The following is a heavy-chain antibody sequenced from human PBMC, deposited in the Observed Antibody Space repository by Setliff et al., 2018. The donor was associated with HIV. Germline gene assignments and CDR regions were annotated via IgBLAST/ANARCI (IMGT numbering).Heavy chain of an antibody. CDR2: ISWNSGRT. V-gene: IGHV3-9*01. J-gene: IGHJ6*03. CDR1: GFSFDDFS. D-gene: IGHD6-19*01. Sequence: PGGSLRLSCAASGFSFDDFSMHWVRQRPGKGLEWVAGISWNSGRTVYADSVKGRFTISRDNANSSLYLQMNSLRPEDSALYYCVREGSVAGRYYYYMSLWGKGTTVTVSS. CDR3: VREGSVAGRYYYYMSL.